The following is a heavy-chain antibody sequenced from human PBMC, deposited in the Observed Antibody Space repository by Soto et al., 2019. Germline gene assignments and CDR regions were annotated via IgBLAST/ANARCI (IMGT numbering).Heavy chain of an antibody. D-gene: IGHD4-17*01. J-gene: IGHJ4*02. CDR2: INGDGSST. Sequence: GSLRLSCAAFGLILRKYLMHWIRQAPGKGLVWVARINGDGSSTAYADSVKGRFTISRDNAKNTLYLQMNSLRAEDKAVYYCVSTSVTTFDHWGQGSLVTVSS. CDR3: VSTSVTTFDH. V-gene: IGHV3-74*01. CDR1: GLILRKYL.